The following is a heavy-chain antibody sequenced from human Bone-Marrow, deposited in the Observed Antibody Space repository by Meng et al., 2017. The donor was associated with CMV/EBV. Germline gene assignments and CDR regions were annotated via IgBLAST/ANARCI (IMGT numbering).Heavy chain of an antibody. D-gene: IGHD6-19*01. J-gene: IGHJ4*02. Sequence: ASVKVSCKASGYNFFNYDINWLRHTTGQGLEYMGWINPKSGNTDYARKFQGRITFTRNTSTNTAFMEVNSLRSEDTAFYYGARSGSGWYGGGMDYWGQGTLVTVSS. CDR3: ARSGSGWYGGGMDY. V-gene: IGHV1-8*03. CDR2: INPKSGNT. CDR1: GYNFFNYD.